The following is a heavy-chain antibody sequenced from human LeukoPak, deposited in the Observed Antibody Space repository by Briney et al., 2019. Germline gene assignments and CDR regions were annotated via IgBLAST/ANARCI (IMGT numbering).Heavy chain of an antibody. Sequence: GGSLRLSCAASGFTFSSYGMHWVRQAPGKGLEWVAVISYDGSNKYYADSVKGRFTISRDNSKNTLYLQMNSLRAEDTAVYYCARDGIVVVAAFDYWGQGTLVTVSS. CDR3: ARDGIVVVAAFDY. J-gene: IGHJ4*02. V-gene: IGHV3-30*03. CDR2: ISYDGSNK. D-gene: IGHD2-15*01. CDR1: GFTFSSYG.